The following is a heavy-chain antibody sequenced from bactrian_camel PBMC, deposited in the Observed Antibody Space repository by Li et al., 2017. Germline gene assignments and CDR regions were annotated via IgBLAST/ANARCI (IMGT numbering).Heavy chain of an antibody. CDR2: IELDGRI. CDR1: ENAYSYC. Sequence: LVESGGGSVQAGGSLKLSCTASENAYSYCMGWFRQAPGREREAIAAIELDGRITYADSVKGRFTISQDNARNTVYLQMTSLKPEDTAKYSCKATCQSLGRRFWGRGTQVTVS. V-gene: IGHV3S53*01. CDR3: KATCQSLGRRF. J-gene: IGHJ4*01.